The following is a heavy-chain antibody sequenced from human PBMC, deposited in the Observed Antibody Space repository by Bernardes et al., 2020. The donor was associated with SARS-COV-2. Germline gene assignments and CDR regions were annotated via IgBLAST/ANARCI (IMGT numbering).Heavy chain of an antibody. Sequence: VWSLILSCAASGFLFRSSSMHWVRQAPGPGLECVGVLSYDGSRKFYADSVRGRFTISRDNSKNTLYLQMDSLRGEDTAVYYCAKHSADGYNEIDYWGQGTLVTVSS. V-gene: IGHV3-30*18. CDR3: AKHSADGYNEIDY. CDR2: LSYDGSRK. J-gene: IGHJ4*02. D-gene: IGHD2-21*01. CDR1: GFLFRSSS.